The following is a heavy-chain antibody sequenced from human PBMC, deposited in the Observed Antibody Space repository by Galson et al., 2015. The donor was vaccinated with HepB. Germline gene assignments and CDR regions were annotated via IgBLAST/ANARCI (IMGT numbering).Heavy chain of an antibody. V-gene: IGHV3-7*03. Sequence: SLRLSCAASGFTFSSYWMSWVRQAPGKGLEWVANIKQDGSEKYYVDSVKGRFTISRGNAKNSLYLQMNSLRAEDTAVYYCARDAYYDILTGYYYWGQGTLVTVSS. CDR1: GFTFSSYW. CDR3: ARDAYYDILTGYYY. J-gene: IGHJ4*02. CDR2: IKQDGSEK. D-gene: IGHD3-9*01.